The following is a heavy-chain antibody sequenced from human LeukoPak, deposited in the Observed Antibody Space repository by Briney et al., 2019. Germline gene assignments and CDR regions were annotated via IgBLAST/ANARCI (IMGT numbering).Heavy chain of an antibody. J-gene: IGHJ5*02. D-gene: IGHD6-13*01. Sequence: SVKVSCKASGGTFSSYAISWVRQAPGQGLEWMGGIIPIFGTANYAQKFQGRVTITTDESTSTAYMELNSLRSEDTAVYYCARTDSSPNWFDPWGQGTLVTVSS. CDR3: ARTDSSPNWFDP. CDR2: IIPIFGTA. CDR1: GGTFSSYA. V-gene: IGHV1-69*05.